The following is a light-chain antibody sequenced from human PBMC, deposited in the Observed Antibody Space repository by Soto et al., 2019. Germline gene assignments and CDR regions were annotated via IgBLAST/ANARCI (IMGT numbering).Light chain of an antibody. Sequence: QSALTQPASVSGSPGQSITISCTGTNSDVGGSNYVSWYQQHPGKAPKLMIYEVSNRPSGVSNRFSGSKSGNTASLTISGLQAEDEADYYCSSYTTSTTRIIFGGGTKLTVL. CDR3: SSYTTSTTRII. CDR1: NSDVGGSNY. V-gene: IGLV2-14*01. CDR2: EVS. J-gene: IGLJ2*01.